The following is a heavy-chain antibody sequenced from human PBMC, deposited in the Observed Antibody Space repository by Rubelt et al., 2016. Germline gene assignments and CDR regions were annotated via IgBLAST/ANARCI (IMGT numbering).Heavy chain of an antibody. CDR1: GYTFTSYY. D-gene: IGHD6-19*01. J-gene: IGHJ4*02. CDR2: INPSGGRT. V-gene: IGHV1-46*01. CDR3: ATNVASGWPN. Sequence: QVQLVQSGAEVKKPGASVKVSCKASGYTFTSYYIHWVRQAPGQGFEWMGLINPSGGRTSYGQDFQGRVTMTRERYTSTVCMELSSLKSEDTAVYYCATNVASGWPNWGQGTLVTVSS.